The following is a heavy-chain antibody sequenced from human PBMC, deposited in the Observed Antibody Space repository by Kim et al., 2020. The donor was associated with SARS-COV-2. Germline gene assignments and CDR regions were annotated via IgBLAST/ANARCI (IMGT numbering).Heavy chain of an antibody. D-gene: IGHD6-19*01. V-gene: IGHV5-10-1*01. Sequence: GESLKISCKGSGYSFTSYWISWVRQMPGKGLGWMGRIDPSDSYTNYSPSFQGHVTISADKSISTAYLQWSSLKASDTAMYYCARPNSSGWYRVEIAFDIWGQGTMVTVSS. CDR2: IDPSDSYT. CDR3: ARPNSSGWYRVEIAFDI. J-gene: IGHJ3*02. CDR1: GYSFTSYW.